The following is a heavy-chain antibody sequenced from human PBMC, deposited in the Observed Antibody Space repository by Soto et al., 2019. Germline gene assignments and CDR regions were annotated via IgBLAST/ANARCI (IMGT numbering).Heavy chain of an antibody. CDR1: GGSFSGYY. CDR3: ARGRGAMIRGVMHWFDP. D-gene: IGHD3-10*01. Sequence: QVQLQQWGAGLLKPSETLSLTCAVSGGSFSGYYWNWIRQPPGKGLEWIGEINHSGNTNYNPSLKSRVTRSVDTSKNQCSLRLNSGTAADTAVYFCARGRGAMIRGVMHWFDPWGQGTLVTVSS. V-gene: IGHV4-34*01. CDR2: INHSGNT. J-gene: IGHJ5*02.